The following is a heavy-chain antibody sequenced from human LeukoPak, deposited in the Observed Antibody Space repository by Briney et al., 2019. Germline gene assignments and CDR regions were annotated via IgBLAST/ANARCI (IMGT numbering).Heavy chain of an antibody. V-gene: IGHV3-7*02. Sequence: GGSLRLSCAASGFPFSSYWMNWVRQAPGKGLEWVANINQDGSEKYYVDSVKGRFTISRDNAKNTLYLQMNSLRVEDTAVYYCTKSDWFDPWGQGTLVTVSS. J-gene: IGHJ5*02. CDR3: TKSDWFDP. CDR1: GFPFSSYW. D-gene: IGHD3-3*01. CDR2: INQDGSEK.